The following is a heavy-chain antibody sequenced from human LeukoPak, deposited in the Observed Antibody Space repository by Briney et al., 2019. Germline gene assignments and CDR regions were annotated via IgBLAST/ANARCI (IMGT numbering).Heavy chain of an antibody. CDR2: INHSGST. J-gene: IGHJ4*02. Sequence: SETLSLTCTVSGGSISSYYWSWIRQPPGKGLEWIGEINHSGSTNYNPSLKSRVTISVDTSKNQFSLKLSSVTAADTAVYYCARDPTYHYGSGSSHFDYWGQGTLVTVSS. CDR3: ARDPTYHYGSGSSHFDY. D-gene: IGHD3-10*01. CDR1: GGSISSYY. V-gene: IGHV4-34*01.